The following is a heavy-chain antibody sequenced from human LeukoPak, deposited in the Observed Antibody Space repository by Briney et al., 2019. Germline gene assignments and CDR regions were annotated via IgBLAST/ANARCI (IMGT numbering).Heavy chain of an antibody. CDR3: ARDTYDSSGYSFDY. Sequence: SETLSLTCTVSGASISSYYWSWIRQPPGKGLEWIGYIFYSGSTNYNPSLKSRVTISVDTSKNQFSLKLSSVTAADTAVYYCARDTYDSSGYSFDYWGQGTLVTVSS. CDR1: GASISSYY. D-gene: IGHD3-22*01. J-gene: IGHJ4*02. V-gene: IGHV4-59*01. CDR2: IFYSGST.